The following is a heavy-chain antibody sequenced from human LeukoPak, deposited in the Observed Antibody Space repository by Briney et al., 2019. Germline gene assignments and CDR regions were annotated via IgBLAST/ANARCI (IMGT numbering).Heavy chain of an antibody. Sequence: PGGTLRLPCAASGFTFSSYGMSWVRQAPGKGLEWVSAISGSGGSTYYADSVKGRFTISRDNSKNTLYLQMNSLRAEDTAVYYCAKVVGQQWPSWRDFDYWGQGTLVTVSS. CDR2: ISGSGGST. CDR1: GFTFSSYG. J-gene: IGHJ4*02. CDR3: AKVVGQQWPSWRDFDY. V-gene: IGHV3-23*01. D-gene: IGHD6-19*01.